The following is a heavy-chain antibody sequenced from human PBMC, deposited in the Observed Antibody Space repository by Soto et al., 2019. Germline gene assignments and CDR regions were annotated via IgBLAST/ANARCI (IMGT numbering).Heavy chain of an antibody. CDR1: GGSFSGYY. J-gene: IGHJ4*02. Sequence: QVQLQQWGAGLLKPSETLSLTCAVYGGSFSGYYWSWIRQPPGKGLEWLGEINHSGSTNYHPSLKRRVTISVDTSKNQFSRKLSSVTAADTAVYYCARVGLKNGYPRGYFDYWGQGTLVTVSS. CDR3: ARVGLKNGYPRGYFDY. V-gene: IGHV4-34*01. CDR2: INHSGST. D-gene: IGHD3-22*01.